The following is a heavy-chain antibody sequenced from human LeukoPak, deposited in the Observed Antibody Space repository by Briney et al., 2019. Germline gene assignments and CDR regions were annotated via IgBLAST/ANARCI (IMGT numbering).Heavy chain of an antibody. V-gene: IGHV4-59*08. CDR3: ARHRSDTDHKKHEKWFDP. CDR2: IYFGGTT. Sequence: PSETLSLTCSLPLDSIKVYYWSCRRQPPGKGLEWLGNIYFGGTTEYNSSLKSRLTISVDTFKKQLSLNLQSVNATGWDTYYWARHRSDTDHKKHEKWFDPWGQGTLVTVSS. CDR1: LDSIKVYY. J-gene: IGHJ5*02.